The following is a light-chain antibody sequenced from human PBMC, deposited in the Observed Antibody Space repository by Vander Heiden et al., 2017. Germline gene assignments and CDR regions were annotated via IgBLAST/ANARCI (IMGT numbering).Light chain of an antibody. CDR2: GTS. CDR3: QQYGSSSWT. J-gene: IGKJ1*01. V-gene: IGKV3-20*01. Sequence: ELVLTQSPGTLTLSPGERATLSCRASQSVSTSYLAWYQQKPGQAPRLLIYGTSSRATGIPDRFSGSGSRTDFTLTISRVEPEDLAVYYCQQYGSSSWTFGQGTKVDIK. CDR1: QSVSTSY.